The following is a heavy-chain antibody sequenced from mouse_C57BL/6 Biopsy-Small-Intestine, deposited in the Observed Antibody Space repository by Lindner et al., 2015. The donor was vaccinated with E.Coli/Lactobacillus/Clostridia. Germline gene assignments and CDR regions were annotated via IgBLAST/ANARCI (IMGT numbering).Heavy chain of an antibody. Sequence: VQLQESGPELVRPGVSVKIPCKASGYTFTGYWIEWVKQRPGHGLEWIGEILPGSGYTNDKEKFKGKATFTADTSSNTAYMQLSSLTTEDSAIYYCARAYSNWYFDVWGTGTTVTVSS. J-gene: IGHJ1*03. V-gene: IGHV1-9*01. CDR1: GYTFTGYW. D-gene: IGHD2-5*01. CDR3: ARAYSNWYFDV. CDR2: ILPGSGYT.